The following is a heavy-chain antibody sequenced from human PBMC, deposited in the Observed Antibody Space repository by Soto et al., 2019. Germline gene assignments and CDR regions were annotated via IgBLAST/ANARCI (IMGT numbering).Heavy chain of an antibody. Sequence: ASVKVSCKVSGYTLTELSMHWVRQAPGKGLEWMGGFDPEDGETIYAQKFQGRVTMTEDTSTDTAYMELSSLRSEDTAVYYCATADGLTGYYETLYYFDYWGQGTLVTVSS. CDR1: GYTLTELS. D-gene: IGHD3-9*01. CDR2: FDPEDGET. V-gene: IGHV1-24*01. J-gene: IGHJ4*02. CDR3: ATADGLTGYYETLYYFDY.